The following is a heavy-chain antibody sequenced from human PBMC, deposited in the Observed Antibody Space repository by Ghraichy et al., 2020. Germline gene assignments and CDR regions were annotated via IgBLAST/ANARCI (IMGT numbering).Heavy chain of an antibody. CDR2: TRNKANSYTT. V-gene: IGHV3-72*01. D-gene: IGHD1-1*01. Sequence: GGSLRLSCAASGFTFSDHYMDWVRQAPGKGLEWVGRTRNKANSYTTEYAASVKGRFTISRDDSKNSLYLQMNSLKTEDTAVYYCASANWNDGHWGQGTLVTVSS. CDR1: GFTFSDHY. CDR3: ASANWNDGH. J-gene: IGHJ4*02.